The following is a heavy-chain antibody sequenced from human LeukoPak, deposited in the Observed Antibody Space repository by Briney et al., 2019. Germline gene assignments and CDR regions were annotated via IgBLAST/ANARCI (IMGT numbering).Heavy chain of an antibody. CDR2: IYYSGST. CDR3: ARVGGSYYAIDY. CDR1: GGSISSYY. J-gene: IGHJ4*02. V-gene: IGHV4-59*01. Sequence: PSETLSLTCTVSGGSISSYYWSWIRQPPGKGLEWIGYIYYSGSTNYNPSLKSRVTISVDTSKNQFSLKLSSVTAADTAVYYCARVGGSYYAIDYWGQGTLVTVSS. D-gene: IGHD1-26*01.